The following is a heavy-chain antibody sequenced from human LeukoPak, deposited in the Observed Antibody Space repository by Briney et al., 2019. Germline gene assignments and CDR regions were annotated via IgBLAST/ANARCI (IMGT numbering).Heavy chain of an antibody. Sequence: SETLSLTCAVCGGSFSGYYWSWIRQPPGKGREWIGEINHSGSTNYNPSLKSRVTISVDTSKNQFSLKLSSVTAADTAVYYCAREIVVVVAATPTSNWFDPWGQGTLVTVSS. D-gene: IGHD2-15*01. CDR3: AREIVVVVAATPTSNWFDP. V-gene: IGHV4-34*01. J-gene: IGHJ5*02. CDR1: GGSFSGYY. CDR2: INHSGST.